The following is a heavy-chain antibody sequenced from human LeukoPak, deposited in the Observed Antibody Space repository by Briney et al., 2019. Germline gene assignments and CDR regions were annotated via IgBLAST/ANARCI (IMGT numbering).Heavy chain of an antibody. Sequence: ASVKVSCKASGYTFTSYAMHWVRQAPGQRLEWMGWINAGNGNTKYSQKFQGRVTITWDTSASTAYMELSSLRSEDTAVYYCARLSSMIVAVSAFDIWGQGTMVTVSS. V-gene: IGHV1-3*01. CDR1: GYTFTSYA. CDR2: INAGNGNT. J-gene: IGHJ3*02. D-gene: IGHD3-22*01. CDR3: ARLSSMIVAVSAFDI.